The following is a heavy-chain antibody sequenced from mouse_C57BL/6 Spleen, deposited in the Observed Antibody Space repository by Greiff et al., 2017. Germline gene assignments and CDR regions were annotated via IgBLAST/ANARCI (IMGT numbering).Heavy chain of an antibody. J-gene: IGHJ2*01. CDR1: GYTFTDYE. CDR2: IDPETGGT. CDR3: TVYYGRSYGYFDY. Sequence: QVQLQQSGAELVRPGASVTLSCKASGYTFTDYEMHWVKQTPVHGLEWIGAIDPETGGTAYNQKFKGKAILTADKSSSTAYMELRSLTSEDSAVYYCTVYYGRSYGYFDYWGQGTTLTVSS. V-gene: IGHV1-15*01. D-gene: IGHD1-1*01.